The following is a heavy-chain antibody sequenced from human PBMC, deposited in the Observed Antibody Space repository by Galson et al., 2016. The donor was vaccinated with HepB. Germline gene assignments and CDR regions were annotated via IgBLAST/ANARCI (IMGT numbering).Heavy chain of an antibody. CDR1: GFSLSTSGVG. Sequence: PALVNPTQTLTLTCTFSGFSLSTSGVGVGWIRQPPGKALEWLALISWDDDKRYSPSLKTRLTITKDTSKNQVVLTMTNMDPVDTATYYCAHRQYDYVWGTMNFVFDYWGQGTLVTVSS. CDR3: AHRQYDYVWGTMNFVFDY. CDR2: ISWDDDK. D-gene: IGHD3-16*01. V-gene: IGHV2-5*02. J-gene: IGHJ4*02.